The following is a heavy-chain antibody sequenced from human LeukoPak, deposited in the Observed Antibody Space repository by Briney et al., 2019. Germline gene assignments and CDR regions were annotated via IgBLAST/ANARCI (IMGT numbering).Heavy chain of an antibody. V-gene: IGHV3-48*01. CDR2: ISSTGSTI. J-gene: IGHJ4*02. CDR3: VGSKAPFFYFDY. CDR1: GFTFSAYS. D-gene: IGHD2/OR15-2a*01. Sequence: GGSLRLSCAASGFTFSAYSLRWVRQAPGKGLEWLSYISSTGSTIYYAGSVKGRFTIPRDNAKNSLYLQMNSLRAEDTAVYYCVGSKAPFFYFDYWGQGILVTVSS.